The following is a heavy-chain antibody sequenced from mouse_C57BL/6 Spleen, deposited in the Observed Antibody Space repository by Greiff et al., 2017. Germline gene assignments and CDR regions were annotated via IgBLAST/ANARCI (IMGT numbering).Heavy chain of an antibody. Sequence: EVQRVESGGGLVKPGGSLKLSCAASGFTFSSYAMSWVRQTPEKRLEWVATISDGGSYTYYPDNVKGRFTISRDNAKNNLYLQMSHLKSEDTAMYYCAREGPAYYSNYEGVWFAYWGQGTLVTVSA. CDR3: AREGPAYYSNYEGVWFAY. V-gene: IGHV5-4*01. CDR1: GFTFSSYA. CDR2: ISDGGSYT. J-gene: IGHJ3*01. D-gene: IGHD2-5*01.